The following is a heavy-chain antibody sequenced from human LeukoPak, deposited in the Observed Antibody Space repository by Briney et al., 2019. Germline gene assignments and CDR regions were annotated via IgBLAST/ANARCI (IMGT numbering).Heavy chain of an antibody. CDR2: ISYDGSDK. J-gene: IGHJ4*02. CDR3: AKDGGSGSYTQIDH. CDR1: GFTFSSHG. Sequence: GGSLRLSCAASGFTFSSHGMHWVRQAPGKGLEWVAVISYDGSDKYYADSVKGRFTISRDDSKNTLYLQMSSLRTEDTGVYYCAKDGGSGSYTQIDHWGQGTLVTVSS. V-gene: IGHV3-30*18. D-gene: IGHD1-26*01.